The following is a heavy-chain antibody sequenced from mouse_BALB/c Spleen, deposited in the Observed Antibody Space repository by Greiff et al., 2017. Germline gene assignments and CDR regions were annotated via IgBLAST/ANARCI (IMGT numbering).Heavy chain of an antibody. Sequence: VQLQQSGPGLVAPSQSLSITCTVSGFSLTGYGVNWVRQPPGKGLEWLGMIWGDGSTDYNSALKSRLSISKDNSKSQVFLKMNSLQTDDTARYYCAREGYDYAMDDWGQGTSVTVSS. J-gene: IGHJ4*01. CDR1: GFSLTGYG. CDR2: IWGDGST. V-gene: IGHV2-6-7*01. CDR3: AREGYDYAMDD. D-gene: IGHD2-2*01.